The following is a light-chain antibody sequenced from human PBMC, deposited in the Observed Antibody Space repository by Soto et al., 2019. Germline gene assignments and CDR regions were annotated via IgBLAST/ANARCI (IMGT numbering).Light chain of an antibody. V-gene: IGKV1-5*03. CDR3: QQYDSYPWT. Sequence: DIQVTQSPSTLSASVGDRVTITCRASQSISNWLAWYQQKPGKAPKLLIYKASTLESGVPSRFSGSGSGTEFTLTINTLQPDDFATYYCQQYDSYPWTSGQGTKVEI. CDR1: QSISNW. J-gene: IGKJ1*01. CDR2: KAS.